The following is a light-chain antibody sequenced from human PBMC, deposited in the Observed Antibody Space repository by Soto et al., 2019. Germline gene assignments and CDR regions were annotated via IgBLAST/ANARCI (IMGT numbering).Light chain of an antibody. CDR2: ITS. CDR3: QQGLSIPFT. Sequence: DIQMTQSPSSLSASVGDRVTITCRASQSVGSDLNWYQQKPGKAPEVLIYITSTLRSGVPSRFSGSGSGIDFTLTISSLQPEDFATYYCQQGLSIPFTFGPGTKVDIK. CDR1: QSVGSD. V-gene: IGKV1-39*01. J-gene: IGKJ3*01.